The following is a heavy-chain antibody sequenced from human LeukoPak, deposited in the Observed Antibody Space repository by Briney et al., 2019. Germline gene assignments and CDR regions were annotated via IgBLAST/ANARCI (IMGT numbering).Heavy chain of an antibody. J-gene: IGHJ4*02. D-gene: IGHD2-15*01. CDR3: AREGRTVCSGGSCYLDY. CDR2: IYHSGST. CDR1: DYSISSGYY. Sequence: SETLSLTCAVSDYSISSGYYWGWIRQPPGKGLEWIGSIYHSGSTYYNPSLKSRVTISVDTSKNQFSLKLSSVTAADTAVYYCAREGRTVCSGGSCYLDYWGQGTLVTVSS. V-gene: IGHV4-38-2*02.